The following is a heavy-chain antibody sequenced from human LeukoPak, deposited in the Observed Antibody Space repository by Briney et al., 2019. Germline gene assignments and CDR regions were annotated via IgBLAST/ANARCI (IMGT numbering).Heavy chain of an antibody. V-gene: IGHV4-34*01. Sequence: SETLSLTCAVYGGYFSGYYWSWIRQPPGKGLEWIGEINHSGSTNYNPSLKSRVTISVDTSKNQFSLKLSSVTAADTAVYYCARPLRDLYFDYWGQGTLVTVSS. D-gene: IGHD3-16*01. CDR2: INHSGST. J-gene: IGHJ4*02. CDR1: GGYFSGYY. CDR3: ARPLRDLYFDY.